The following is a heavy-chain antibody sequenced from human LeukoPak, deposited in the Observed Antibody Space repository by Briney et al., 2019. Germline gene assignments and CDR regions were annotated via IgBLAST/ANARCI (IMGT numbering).Heavy chain of an antibody. CDR1: GGTFSTYT. CDR2: IIAIFGTP. J-gene: IGHJ4*02. Sequence: SVMVSCKASGGTFSTYTINWVRQAPGQGLEWMGGIIAIFGTPNYAQKFQGRVTIRRDESTSTAYMELSGLRSDDTAVYYCARGRCSAGSCAFDXWGQGXLVTV. D-gene: IGHD2-15*01. CDR3: ARGRCSAGSCAFDX. V-gene: IGHV1-69*05.